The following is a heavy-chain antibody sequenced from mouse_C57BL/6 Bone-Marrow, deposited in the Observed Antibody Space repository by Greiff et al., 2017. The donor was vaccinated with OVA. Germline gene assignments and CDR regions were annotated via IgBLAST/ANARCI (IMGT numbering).Heavy chain of an antibody. CDR2: TFYSGIT. J-gene: IGHJ1*03. CDR3: ARGKFYWYFDV. CDR1: AFSINSDFS. V-gene: IGHV3-3*01. Sequence: EVKLMESGPSLVRPSQTLSLTCPFTAFSINSDFSWIWLRQFPENKLDSIGYTFYSGITYYNPSRESRTYITRYTSKNQFSLKLSSVTTEDTATYYCARGKFYWYFDVWGTGTTVTVSS.